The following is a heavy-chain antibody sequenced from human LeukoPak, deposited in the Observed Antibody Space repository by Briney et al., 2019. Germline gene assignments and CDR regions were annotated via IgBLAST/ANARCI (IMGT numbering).Heavy chain of an antibody. J-gene: IGHJ4*02. CDR3: ARTSTDYGSGSLGVY. V-gene: IGHV4-39*07. CDR2: IYYSGST. CDR1: GGSISSSSYY. Sequence: SETLSLTCTVSGGSISSSSYYWGWIRQPPGKGLEWIGSIYYSGSTYYNPSLKSRVTISVDTSKNQFSLKLSSVTAPDTAVYYCARTSTDYGSGSLGVYWGQGTLITVTS. D-gene: IGHD3-10*01.